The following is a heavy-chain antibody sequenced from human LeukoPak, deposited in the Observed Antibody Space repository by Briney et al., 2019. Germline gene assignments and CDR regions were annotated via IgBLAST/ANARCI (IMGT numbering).Heavy chain of an antibody. V-gene: IGHV1-8*03. J-gene: IGHJ5*02. CDR2: MNPNSGYT. CDR1: GYTSTSYD. D-gene: IGHD4-23*01. Sequence: WASVKVSCKASGYTSTSYDINWVRPAPGQGLEWMGWMNPNSGYTGYAQKFQDRVTITRDTSIGTAYMELSSLRSEDTAVYYCARDYGGNSGWFDPWGQGTLVTVSS. CDR3: ARDYGGNSGWFDP.